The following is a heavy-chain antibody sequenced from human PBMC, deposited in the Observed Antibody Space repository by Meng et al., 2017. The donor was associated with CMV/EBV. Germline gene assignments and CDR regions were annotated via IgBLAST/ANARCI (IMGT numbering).Heavy chain of an antibody. CDR3: AGDNRIAVADIFDY. D-gene: IGHD6-19*01. J-gene: IGHJ4*02. Sequence: SETLSLTCTVSGGSISSSSYYWGWIRQPPGKGLEWIGSIYYSGSTYHNPSLKSRVTISVDTSKNQFSLKLSSVTAADTAVYYCAGDNRIAVADIFDYWGQGTLVTVSS. V-gene: IGHV4-39*07. CDR1: GGSISSSSYY. CDR2: IYYSGST.